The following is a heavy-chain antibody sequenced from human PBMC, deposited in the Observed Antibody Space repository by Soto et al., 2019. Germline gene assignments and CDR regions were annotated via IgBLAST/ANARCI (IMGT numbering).Heavy chain of an antibody. Sequence: QVQLQESSAGLVKPSQTLSLTCTVSGGSISTVDYWWSWIRQSPDMGLEWIGHIYDGGRTYNNPSLESRVTMSVDTSKSQLSLTLSSVSAADTAVYYCARGPSGDKVDSWGQGTLVTVSS. CDR2: IYDGGRT. J-gene: IGHJ4*02. CDR3: ARGPSGDKVDS. V-gene: IGHV4-30-4*01. CDR1: GGSISTVDYW. D-gene: IGHD7-27*01.